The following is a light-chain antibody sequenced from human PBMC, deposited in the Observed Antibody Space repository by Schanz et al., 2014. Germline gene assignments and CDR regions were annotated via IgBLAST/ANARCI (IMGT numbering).Light chain of an antibody. Sequence: DIVMTQSPDSLAVSLGERATINCKSSQSVLYTSNNKNYLAWYQHKPGQPPKLLIHWASTRESGVPDRFSGSGSGTDFTLTITSLQADDVAVYYCQQYYGIPLTFGGGTKVEIK. V-gene: IGKV4-1*01. J-gene: IGKJ4*01. CDR1: QSVLYTSNNKNY. CDR3: QQYYGIPLT. CDR2: WAS.